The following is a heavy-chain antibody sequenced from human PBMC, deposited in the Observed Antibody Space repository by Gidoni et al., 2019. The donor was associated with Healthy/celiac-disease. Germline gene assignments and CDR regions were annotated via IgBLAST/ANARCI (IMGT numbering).Heavy chain of an antibody. CDR3: ARDTPARYYDILTGYYDY. V-gene: IGHV3-21*01. CDR1: GFTFSSYS. J-gene: IGHJ4*02. D-gene: IGHD3-9*01. Sequence: EVQLVESGGGLVKPGGSLRPSCAASGFTFSSYSMNWVRQAPGKGLELVSSISSSSSYIYDADSVKGRFTISRDNAKNSLYLQMNSLRAEDTAVYYCARDTPARYYDILTGYYDYWGQGTLVTVSS. CDR2: ISSSSSYI.